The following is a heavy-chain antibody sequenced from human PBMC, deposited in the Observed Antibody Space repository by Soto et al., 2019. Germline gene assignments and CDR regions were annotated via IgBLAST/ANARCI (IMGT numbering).Heavy chain of an antibody. J-gene: IGHJ5*02. CDR2: ISGSGGST. CDR1: GFTFSSYA. V-gene: IGHV3-23*01. Sequence: GGSLRLSCAASGFTFSSYAMSWVRQAPGKGLEWVSAISGSGGSTYYADSVKGRFTISRDNSKNTLYLQMNSLRAEDTAVYYCAKDPGIAAAGSSSLHDNWFDPWGQGTLVTVSS. CDR3: AKDPGIAAAGSSSLHDNWFDP. D-gene: IGHD6-13*01.